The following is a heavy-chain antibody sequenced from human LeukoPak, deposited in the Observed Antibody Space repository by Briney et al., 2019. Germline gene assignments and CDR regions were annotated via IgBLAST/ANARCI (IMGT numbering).Heavy chain of an antibody. CDR2: INPKTGNP. J-gene: IGHJ4*02. V-gene: IGHV7-4-1*02. D-gene: IGHD1-26*01. Sequence: ASVKVSCKASGYTFSSYDMNWVRQAPGQGLEWMGWINPKTGNPAYAQDFTGRFVFSVDTSVSTAYLQINSLKAEDTAVYYCARGTSQWEPRRNFDSWGQGALVTVSS. CDR1: GYTFSSYD. CDR3: ARGTSQWEPRRNFDS.